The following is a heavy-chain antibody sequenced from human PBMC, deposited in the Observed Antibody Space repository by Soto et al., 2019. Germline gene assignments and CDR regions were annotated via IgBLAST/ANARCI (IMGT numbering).Heavy chain of an antibody. CDR1: GFTFSSYW. CDR2: INSDGSST. J-gene: IGHJ4*02. Sequence: EVQLVESGGGLVQPGGSLRLSCAASGFTFSSYWMHWVRQAPGKGLVWVSRINSDGSSTSYAVSVKGRFTISRDNAKXTLSXXXXXXXAXDTAXYYXXXXVXGPTAIGYWGQGTLVTVSS. V-gene: IGHV3-74*01. CDR3: XXXVXGPTAIGY.